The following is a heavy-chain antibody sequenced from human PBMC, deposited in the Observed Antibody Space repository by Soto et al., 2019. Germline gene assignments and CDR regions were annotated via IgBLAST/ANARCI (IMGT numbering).Heavy chain of an antibody. Sequence: GGSLRLSCAASGFTFSSYDMGWVRQAPGKGLQWVSTISGDTVNTYYEDSVKGRFTISRDNSKNTLYLQMSSLRAEDTAVYFCAKDLYSGWFYNLFYWGVGT. CDR3: AKDLYSGWFYNLFY. V-gene: IGHV3-23*01. CDR1: GFTFSSYD. D-gene: IGHD1-26*01. J-gene: IGHJ4*02. CDR2: ISGDTVNT.